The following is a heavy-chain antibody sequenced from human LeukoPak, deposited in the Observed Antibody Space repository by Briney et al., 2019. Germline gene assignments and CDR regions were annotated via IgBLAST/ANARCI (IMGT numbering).Heavy chain of an antibody. V-gene: IGHV3-48*01. CDR2: ISSGSSTI. Sequence: HSGGSLRLSCAASGFTFSSYNMNWVRQAPGKGLEWVSYISSGSSTIYHADSVKGRFTISRDNAKNSLYLQMNSLRAEDTAVYYCASWVGNYDSSGYYFDYWGQGTLVTVSS. D-gene: IGHD3-22*01. CDR1: GFTFSSYN. J-gene: IGHJ4*02. CDR3: ASWVGNYDSSGYYFDY.